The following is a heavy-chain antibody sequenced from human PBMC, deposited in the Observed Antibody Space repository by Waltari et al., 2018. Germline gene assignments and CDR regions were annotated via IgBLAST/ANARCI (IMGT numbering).Heavy chain of an antibody. CDR1: GYTLTELS. CDR3: ATDADSSSWYEGRHGMDV. V-gene: IGHV1-24*01. D-gene: IGHD6-13*01. CDR2: FDPEDGET. Sequence: QVQLVQSGAEVKKPGASVKVSCKVSGYTLTELSMHWVRQAPGKGLEWMGGFDPEDGETIYAQKFQGRVTMTVDTSTDTAYMELSSLRSEDTAVYYCATDADSSSWYEGRHGMDVWGQGTTVTVSS. J-gene: IGHJ6*02.